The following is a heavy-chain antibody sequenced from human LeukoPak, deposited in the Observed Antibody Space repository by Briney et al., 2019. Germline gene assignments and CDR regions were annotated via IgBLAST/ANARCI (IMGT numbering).Heavy chain of an antibody. CDR1: GGSISSGGYY. CDR3: ARAGYYTYYYYYGMDV. V-gene: IGHV4-31*03. CDR2: IYYSGST. J-gene: IGHJ6*02. D-gene: IGHD3-3*01. Sequence: SQTLSLTCTVSGGSISSGGYYWSWIRQHPGKGLEWIGYIYYSGSTYYNPSLKSRVTISVDTSKNQFSLKLSSVTAADTAVYYCARAGYYTYYYYYGMDVWGQGTRSPSP.